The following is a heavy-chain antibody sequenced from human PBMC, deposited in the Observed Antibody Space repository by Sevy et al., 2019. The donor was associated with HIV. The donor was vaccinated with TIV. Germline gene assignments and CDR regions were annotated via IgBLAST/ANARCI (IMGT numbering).Heavy chain of an antibody. CDR3: ARQGAFTVFGVVEDAFDI. CDR1: GYTFSKYW. V-gene: IGHV5-51*01. Sequence: GESLKISCKGSGYTFSKYWIAWVRQMPGKGLEWMGIIYPRDSDARNSQSFQGHVTISVDKSINTAYLQWSRLEASDTATYYCARQGAFTVFGVVEDAFDIWGQGTMVTVSS. CDR2: IYPRDSDA. D-gene: IGHD1-26*01. J-gene: IGHJ3*02.